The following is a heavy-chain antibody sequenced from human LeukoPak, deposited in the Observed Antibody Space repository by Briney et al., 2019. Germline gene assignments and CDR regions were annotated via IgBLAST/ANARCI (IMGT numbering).Heavy chain of an antibody. V-gene: IGHV3-53*01. J-gene: IGHJ4*02. CDR3: ARFGYDFWSGYHDC. CDR1: GFTVSSND. CDR2: IYSGGST. D-gene: IGHD3-3*01. Sequence: TGGSLRLSCAASGFTVSSNDINWVRQAPGKGLEWVSLIYSGGSTHYADSVKGRFTISRDNAKNSLYLQMNSLRAEDTALYYCARFGYDFWSGYHDCWGQGTPVTVSS.